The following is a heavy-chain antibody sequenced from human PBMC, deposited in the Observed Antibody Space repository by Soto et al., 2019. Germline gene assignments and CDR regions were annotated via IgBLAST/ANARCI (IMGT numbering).Heavy chain of an antibody. CDR1: VFSLTNDGVG. CDR2: INWDDDE. CDR3: SRSRNLITADAQVGDFDY. D-gene: IGHD6-25*01. V-gene: IGHV2-5*02. J-gene: IGHJ4*02. Sequence: QTTLKASGPTLVKPTQTLTLSCTFSVFSLTNDGVGVGWDRQPPVEALERLALINWDDDERYSPSLKTRLTITKDTSTNQVVLIMTNTDPLDSASYYWSRSRNLITADAQVGDFDYWGQGNLVTVSS.